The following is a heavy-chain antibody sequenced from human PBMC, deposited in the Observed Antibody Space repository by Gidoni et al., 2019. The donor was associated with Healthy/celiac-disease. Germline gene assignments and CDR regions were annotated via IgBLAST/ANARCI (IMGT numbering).Heavy chain of an antibody. CDR1: GGSISSGGYY. Sequence: QVQLQESGPGLVKPSQTLSLTCTVPGGSISSGGYYWSWIRQHPGKGLEWIGYLYYSGSTYYNPSLKSRVTISVDTSKNQFSLKLSSVTAADTAVYYCARRGISGGNSPNDYWGQGTLVTVSS. D-gene: IGHD2-21*02. V-gene: IGHV4-31*03. CDR3: ARRGISGGNSPNDY. J-gene: IGHJ4*02. CDR2: LYYSGST.